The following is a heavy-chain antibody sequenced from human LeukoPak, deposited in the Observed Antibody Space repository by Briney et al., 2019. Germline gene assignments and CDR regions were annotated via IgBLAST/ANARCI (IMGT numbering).Heavy chain of an antibody. CDR3: ARWYYDSSGYYLNAFDI. CDR2: IYTSGST. Sequence: SSETLSLTCTVSGGSISSYYWSWIRRPAGKGLEWIGRIYTSGSTNYNPSLKSRVTMSVDTSKNQFSLKLSSVTAADTAVYYCARWYYDSSGYYLNAFDIWGQGTMVTVSS. J-gene: IGHJ3*02. CDR1: GGSISSYY. D-gene: IGHD3-22*01. V-gene: IGHV4-4*07.